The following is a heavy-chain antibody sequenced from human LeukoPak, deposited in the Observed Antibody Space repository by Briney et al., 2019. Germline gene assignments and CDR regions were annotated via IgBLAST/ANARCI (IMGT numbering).Heavy chain of an antibody. J-gene: IGHJ3*02. D-gene: IGHD6-13*01. CDR3: ARVRKQQLVFAFDI. V-gene: IGHV3-30-3*01. Sequence: GGSLRLSCAASGFTFSSYAMHWVRQAPGKGLEWVAVISYDGSNKYYADSVKGRFTISRDDSKNTLYLQMNSLRAEDTAVYYCARVRKQQLVFAFDIWGQGTMVTVSS. CDR1: GFTFSSYA. CDR2: ISYDGSNK.